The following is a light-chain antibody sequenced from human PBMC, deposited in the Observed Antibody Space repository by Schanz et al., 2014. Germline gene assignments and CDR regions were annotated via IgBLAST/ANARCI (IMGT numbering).Light chain of an antibody. CDR1: QSISSW. CDR3: QDYSSVSRR. J-gene: IGKJ1*01. Sequence: DIQMTQSPSSLSASVGDRVTITCRASQSISSWLAWYQQKPGKAPNLLIYDASRLQSGVPSRFSGSGSGTKFTLTVSSLQPEDFATYYCQDYSSVSRRFGQGTKVEMK. V-gene: IGKV1-5*01. CDR2: DAS.